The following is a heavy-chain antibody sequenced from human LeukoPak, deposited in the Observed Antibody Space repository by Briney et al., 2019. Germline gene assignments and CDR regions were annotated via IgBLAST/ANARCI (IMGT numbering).Heavy chain of an antibody. CDR3: AKIRTTVVTPQDY. Sequence: GGSLRLSCAASGFTFSSYGMHWVRQAPGKGLEWVAVIWYDGSNKYYADSVKGRFTISRDNSKNTLYLQMNSLRAEDTAVYYCAKIRTTVVTPQDYWGQGTLVTVSS. CDR1: GFTFSSYG. V-gene: IGHV3-33*06. J-gene: IGHJ4*02. D-gene: IGHD4-23*01. CDR2: IWYDGSNK.